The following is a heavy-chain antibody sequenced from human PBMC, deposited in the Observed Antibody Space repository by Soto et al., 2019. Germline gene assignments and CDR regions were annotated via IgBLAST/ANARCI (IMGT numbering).Heavy chain of an antibody. CDR2: INAGNGNT. CDR1: GYTFTSYA. CDR3: ARDQIQREYDFWSGSLGYYYYYGMDV. Sequence: ASVKVSCKSSGYTFTSYAMHWVRQSPGQRLEWMGWINAGNGNTKYSQKFQGRVTITRDTSASTAYMELSSLRSEDTAVYYCARDQIQREYDFWSGSLGYYYYYGMDVWGQGTTVTVSS. J-gene: IGHJ6*02. D-gene: IGHD3-3*01. V-gene: IGHV1-3*01.